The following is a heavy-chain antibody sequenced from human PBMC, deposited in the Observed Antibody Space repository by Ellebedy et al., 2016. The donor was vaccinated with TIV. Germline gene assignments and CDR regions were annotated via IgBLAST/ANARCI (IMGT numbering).Heavy chain of an antibody. V-gene: IGHV3-7*03. CDR2: IKQDGSEK. J-gene: IGHJ6*02. CDR1: GFSFSSYW. D-gene: IGHD6-13*01. CDR3: ARDRDSSSWYPWDYYGMDV. Sequence: PGGSLRLSCAASGFSFSSYWMSWVRQAPGKGLEWVANIKQDGSEKYYVDSVKGRFTISRDNAKNSLYLQMNSLRAEDTAVYYCARDRDSSSWYPWDYYGMDVWGQGTTVTVSS.